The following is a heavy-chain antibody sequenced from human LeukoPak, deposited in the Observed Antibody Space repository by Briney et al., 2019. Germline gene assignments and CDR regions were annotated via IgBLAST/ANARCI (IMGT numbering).Heavy chain of an antibody. CDR3: AKYSAQVVPAATLVY. Sequence: PSETLSLTCTVSGGSISSYYWSWIRQPAGKGLEWIGRIYTSGSTNYNPSLKSRVTMSVDTSKNQFSLKLSSVTAADTAVYYCAKYSAQVVPAATLVYWGQGTLVTVSS. D-gene: IGHD2-2*01. CDR2: IYTSGST. CDR1: GGSISSYY. V-gene: IGHV4-4*07. J-gene: IGHJ4*02.